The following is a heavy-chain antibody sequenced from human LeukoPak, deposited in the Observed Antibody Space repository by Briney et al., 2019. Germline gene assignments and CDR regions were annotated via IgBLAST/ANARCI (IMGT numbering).Heavy chain of an antibody. D-gene: IGHD3-10*01. J-gene: IGHJ6*03. CDR2: IYTSGST. Sequence: SETLSLTCTVSGGSISSYYWSWIRQPAGKGLEWIGRIYTSGSTNYNPSLKSRVTMSVDTSKNQFSLKLSSVTAADQAVEYCSRDFKAARPKYYYGSASRYYYYYYMDVWGKGTTVTVSS. CDR3: SRDFKAARPKYYYGSASRYYYYYYMDV. CDR1: GGSISSYY. V-gene: IGHV4-4*07.